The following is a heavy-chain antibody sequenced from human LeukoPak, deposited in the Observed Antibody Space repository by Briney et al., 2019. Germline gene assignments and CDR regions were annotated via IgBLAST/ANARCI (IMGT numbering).Heavy chain of an antibody. Sequence: GGSLRLSCAASGFTFNNYAMSWVRQAPGKGLEWVSTISGSDDNTYYADSVKGRFTISRDISKNTLYLQMNSLRADDTAVYYCARDREYTDYLHNWFDPWGQGTLVTVSS. D-gene: IGHD3-16*01. CDR2: ISGSDDNT. J-gene: IGHJ5*02. V-gene: IGHV3-23*01. CDR1: GFTFNNYA. CDR3: ARDREYTDYLHNWFDP.